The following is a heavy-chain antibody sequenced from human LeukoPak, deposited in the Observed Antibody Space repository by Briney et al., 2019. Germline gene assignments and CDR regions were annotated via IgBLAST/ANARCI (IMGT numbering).Heavy chain of an antibody. Sequence: GGSLRLSCAASGFTFSSYGMHWVRQAPGKGLEWVAFIRYDGSNKYYADSVKGRFTISRDNSKNTLYPQMNSLRAEDTAVYYCAKDGNYYDSSGYGDYWGQGTLVTVSS. J-gene: IGHJ4*02. CDR2: IRYDGSNK. CDR1: GFTFSSYG. V-gene: IGHV3-30*02. CDR3: AKDGNYYDSSGYGDY. D-gene: IGHD3-22*01.